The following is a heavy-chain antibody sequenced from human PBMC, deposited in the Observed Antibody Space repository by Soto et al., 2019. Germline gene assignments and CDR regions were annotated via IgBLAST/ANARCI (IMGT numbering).Heavy chain of an antibody. Sequence: QVQLVQSGAEVKKPGSSVKVSCKASGGTFSRYAISWVRQAPGQGLEWMGGITPMFGTANYAQKFQGRVTITADESTSTGHMELRRLGSEDTAVYYCAQTLGSAVAGPGRFDLWGRGTLVIVSS. D-gene: IGHD6-19*01. CDR2: ITPMFGTA. CDR3: AQTLGSAVAGPGRFDL. J-gene: IGHJ2*01. V-gene: IGHV1-69*12. CDR1: GGTFSRYA.